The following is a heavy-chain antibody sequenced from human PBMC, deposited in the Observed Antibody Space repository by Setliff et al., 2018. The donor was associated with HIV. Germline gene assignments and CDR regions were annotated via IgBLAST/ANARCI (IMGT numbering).Heavy chain of an antibody. D-gene: IGHD7-27*01. CDR1: DFTFTDYT. CDR3: ARQGNWEFDY. Sequence: PGGSLRLSCEASDFTFTDYTMNWVRQAPGKGLEWVSSITSGSTYVNYADSVKGRFSISRDNSKNSLYLQMISLRAEDTALYYCARQGNWEFDYWGQGTLVTVSS. J-gene: IGHJ4*02. V-gene: IGHV3-21*01. CDR2: ITSGSTYV.